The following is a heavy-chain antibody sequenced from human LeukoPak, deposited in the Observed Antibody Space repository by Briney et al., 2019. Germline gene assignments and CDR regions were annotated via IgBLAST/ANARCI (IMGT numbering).Heavy chain of an antibody. Sequence: GGSLRLSCAASGFTFDDYAMHWVRQAPGKGLEWVSGISWNSGSIGYADSVKGRFTISRDNSKNTLYLQMNSLRAEDTAVYYCAKDTRGDYGYNWFDPWGQGTLVTVSS. CDR3: AKDTRGDYGYNWFDP. CDR1: GFTFDDYA. V-gene: IGHV3-9*01. J-gene: IGHJ5*02. CDR2: ISWNSGSI. D-gene: IGHD4-17*01.